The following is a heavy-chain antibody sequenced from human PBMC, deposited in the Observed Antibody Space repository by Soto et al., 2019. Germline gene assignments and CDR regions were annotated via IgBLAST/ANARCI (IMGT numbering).Heavy chain of an antibody. CDR3: AKFAWGSDCGSKKCYVWFDN. V-gene: IGHV3-23*01. CDR1: GFTFTSYA. CDR2: ISGGGGGT. D-gene: IGHD2-2*01. J-gene: IGHJ4*02. Sequence: EVQLLESGGGLVQPGGSLRLSCAASGFTFTSYAMSWVRQAPGKGLAWISTISGGGGGTYYADSVKGRFAISRDTSKHTLSLQMYSLRPEDTAVYYCAKFAWGSDCGSKKCYVWFDNWGQGSLVSVSS.